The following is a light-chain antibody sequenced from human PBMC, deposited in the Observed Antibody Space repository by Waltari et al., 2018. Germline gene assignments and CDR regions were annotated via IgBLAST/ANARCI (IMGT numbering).Light chain of an antibody. Sequence: SYELTQPPAVSVSPGQTASITCSGDQLGSKYASWYQHKAGQSPVLVIYQDTKRPSGIPERFSGSNSGNTATLTISRTQPMDEADYFCQTLDSSTVVFGRGTRLTVL. CDR2: QDT. CDR1: QLGSKY. J-gene: IGLJ2*01. CDR3: QTLDSSTVV. V-gene: IGLV3-1*01.